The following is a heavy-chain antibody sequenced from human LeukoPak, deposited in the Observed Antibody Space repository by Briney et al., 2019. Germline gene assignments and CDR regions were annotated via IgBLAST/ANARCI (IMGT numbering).Heavy chain of an antibody. CDR1: GYPFTSYW. CDR3: ARHHNWNYDYYYGMDV. V-gene: IGHV5-51*01. CDR2: IYPGNSDT. Sequence: GGSLQISWKGSGYPFTSYWVAWVRQLPGKGLEWMGIIYPGNSDTRYSPSFQGEVTISADKSITTAYLQWSSLKASDTAMYYCARHHNWNYDYYYGMDVWGQGTTVTVSS. J-gene: IGHJ6*02. D-gene: IGHD1-20*01.